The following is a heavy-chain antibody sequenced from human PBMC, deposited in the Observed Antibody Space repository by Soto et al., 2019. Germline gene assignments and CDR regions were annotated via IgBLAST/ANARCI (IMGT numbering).Heavy chain of an antibody. CDR1: GFTFRSFT. V-gene: IGHV3-21*01. Sequence: TGGSLRLSCAASGFTFRSFTMNWVRQAPGKGLEWVSTISSNSAYIYYTDALRGRFTISRDNAKNSLHLQMNSLRAEDTAVYYCTRDASRDSSARGWFDPWGPGTLVTVSS. CDR2: ISSNSAYI. CDR3: TRDASRDSSARGWFDP. D-gene: IGHD6-13*01. J-gene: IGHJ5*02.